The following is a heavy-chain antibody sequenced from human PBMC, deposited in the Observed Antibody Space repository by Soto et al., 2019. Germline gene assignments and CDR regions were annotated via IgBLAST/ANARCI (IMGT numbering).Heavy chain of an antibody. J-gene: IGHJ3*02. CDR2: ISAYNGNT. D-gene: IGHD3-22*01. V-gene: IGHV1-18*01. Sequence: ASVKVSCKASGYTFTSYGISWVRQAPGQGLEWMGWISAYNGNTNYAQKLQGRVTMTTDTSTSTAYMELRSLRSDDTAVYYCARDNGDYYDSSGYVGADAFDIWGQGTMVTVSS. CDR3: ARDNGDYYDSSGYVGADAFDI. CDR1: GYTFTSYG.